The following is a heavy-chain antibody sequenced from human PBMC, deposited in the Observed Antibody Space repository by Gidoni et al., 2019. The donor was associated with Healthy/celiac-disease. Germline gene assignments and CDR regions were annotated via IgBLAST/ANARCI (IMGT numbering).Heavy chain of an antibody. CDR1: GFTFSSYG. Sequence: QVQLVESGGGVVQPGRSLRLSCAASGFTFSSYGMPWVRQAPGKGLEWVAVISYDGSNKYYADSVKGRFTISRDNSKNTLYLQMNSLRAEDTAVYYCAKDPVPAAAGIVTSRGGMDVWGQGTTVTVSS. CDR3: AKDPVPAAAGIVTSRGGMDV. CDR2: ISYDGSNK. D-gene: IGHD6-13*01. J-gene: IGHJ6*02. V-gene: IGHV3-30*18.